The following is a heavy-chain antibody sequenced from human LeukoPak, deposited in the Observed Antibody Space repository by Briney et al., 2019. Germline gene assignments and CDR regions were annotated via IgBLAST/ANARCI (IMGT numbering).Heavy chain of an antibody. J-gene: IGHJ4*02. V-gene: IGHV4-59*01. CDR3: VRSGGPLRSFDY. CDR1: GGSISSYY. Sequence: SETLSLTCTVSGGSISSYYWSWIRQPPGKGLEWIGYIYYSGSTNYNPSLKSRVTISVDTSKNQFSLKLSSVTAADTAVYYCVRSGGPLRSFDYWGQGTLVTVSS. D-gene: IGHD6-19*01. CDR2: IYYSGST.